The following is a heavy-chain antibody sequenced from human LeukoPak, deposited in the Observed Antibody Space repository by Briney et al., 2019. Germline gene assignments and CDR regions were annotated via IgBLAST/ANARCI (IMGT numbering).Heavy chain of an antibody. CDR1: GFTFSSYG. J-gene: IGHJ4*02. Sequence: PGRSLRLSCAASGFTFSSYGMRWVRQAPGKGLEWVAVIWYDGSNKYYADSVKGRFTISRDNSKNTLYLQMNSLRAEDTAVYYCARDLSSLFDYWGQGTLVTVPS. CDR2: IWYDGSNK. D-gene: IGHD6-13*01. CDR3: ARDLSSLFDY. V-gene: IGHV3-33*01.